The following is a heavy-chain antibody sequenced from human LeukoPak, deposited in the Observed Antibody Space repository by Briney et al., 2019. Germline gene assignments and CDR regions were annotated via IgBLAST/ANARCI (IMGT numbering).Heavy chain of an antibody. CDR3: ARDQDSSGYYRNNWFDP. V-gene: IGHV4-4*07. D-gene: IGHD3-22*01. CDR1: GGSISSYY. J-gene: IGHJ5*02. Sequence: PSETLSLTCTVSGGSISSYYWSWIRQPAGKGLEWIGRIYTSGSTNYNPSLKSRVTMSVDTSKNQFSLKLSSVTAADTAVYYCARDQDSSGYYRNNWFDPWGQGTLVTVSS. CDR2: IYTSGST.